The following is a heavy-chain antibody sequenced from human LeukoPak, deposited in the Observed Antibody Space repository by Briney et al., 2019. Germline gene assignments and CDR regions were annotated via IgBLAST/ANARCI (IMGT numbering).Heavy chain of an antibody. D-gene: IGHD1-14*01. CDR2: IYSGGST. CDR3: ARGHRLVDAFDI. Sequence: GGSLRLSCAASGFTVSSNYMSWVRQAPGKGLEWVSVIYSGGSTYYADSVKGRFTISRDNSKNTLYLQMNSLRAEDTAVYYYARGHRLVDAFDIWGQGTMVTVSS. J-gene: IGHJ3*02. CDR1: GFTVSSNY. V-gene: IGHV3-66*02.